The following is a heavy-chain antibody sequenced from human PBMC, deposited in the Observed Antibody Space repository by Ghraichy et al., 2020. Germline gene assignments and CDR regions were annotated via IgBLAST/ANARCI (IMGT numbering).Heavy chain of an antibody. CDR3: ARIPNIWVKQHYFDY. CDR1: GGSISSGSYY. Sequence: SETLSLTCTVSGGSISSGSYYWGWIRQPPGKGLEWIGTIYYSGSTYYNPSLKSRVTISVDTSKNHFSLRLTSVIAADTAVYYCARIPNIWVKQHYFDYWGQGTLLTVSS. CDR2: IYYSGST. D-gene: IGHD3-22*01. V-gene: IGHV4-39*02. J-gene: IGHJ4*02.